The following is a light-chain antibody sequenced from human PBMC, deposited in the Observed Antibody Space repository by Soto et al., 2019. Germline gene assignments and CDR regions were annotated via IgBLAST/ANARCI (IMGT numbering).Light chain of an antibody. J-gene: IGLJ2*01. CDR3: SSYTSSSTLMV. Sequence: QSALTQPASVSGSPGQSITISCTGTSSDVGGYNYVSWYQQHPASAPKLMIYDVSARPSGVSNRFSGSKSGNTASLTISGLQADDEADYYCSSYTSSSTLMVFGGGTK. V-gene: IGLV2-14*01. CDR1: SSDVGGYNY. CDR2: DVS.